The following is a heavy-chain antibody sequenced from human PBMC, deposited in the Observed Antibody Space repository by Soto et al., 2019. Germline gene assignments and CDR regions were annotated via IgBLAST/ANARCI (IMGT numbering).Heavy chain of an antibody. CDR2: ISYDGSNK. CDR1: GFTFSSYA. CDR3: ARGAIVLMVYAKGEIDY. V-gene: IGHV3-30-3*01. J-gene: IGHJ4*02. Sequence: QVQLVESGGGVVQPGRSLRLSCAASGFTFSSYAMHWVRQAPGKGLEWVAVISYDGSNKYYADSVKGRFTISRDNSKNTLYLQMNSLRAEDTAVYYCARGAIVLMVYAKGEIDYWGQGTLVTVSS. D-gene: IGHD2-8*01.